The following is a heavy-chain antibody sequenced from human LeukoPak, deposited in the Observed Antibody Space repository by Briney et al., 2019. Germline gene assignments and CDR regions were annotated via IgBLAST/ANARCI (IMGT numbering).Heavy chain of an antibody. Sequence: GGSLRLSCATSGFTFIRYTMNWVRQAPGKGLEWVSSISSSSSYIYYADSVKGRFTISRDNAKNSLYLQMNSLRAEDTAVYYCARDGVRSGGWAALDYWGQGTLVTVSS. CDR1: GFTFIRYT. V-gene: IGHV3-21*01. D-gene: IGHD2-15*01. CDR3: ARDGVRSGGWAALDY. J-gene: IGHJ4*02. CDR2: ISSSSSYI.